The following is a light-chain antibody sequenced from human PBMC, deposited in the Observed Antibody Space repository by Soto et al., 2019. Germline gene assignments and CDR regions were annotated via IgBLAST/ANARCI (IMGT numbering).Light chain of an antibody. J-gene: IGKJ4*01. CDR3: QQYNNWPLT. CDR2: GAT. Sequence: VMTQAPVTLSVSPGERATLSCRASQTVRDNLGWYQQKPGQPPRLLIYGATTRATGIPARFSGSGSGTEFTLTISSLQSEDFAVYYCQQYNNWPLTFGGGTKVDI. CDR1: QTVRDN. V-gene: IGKV3D-15*01.